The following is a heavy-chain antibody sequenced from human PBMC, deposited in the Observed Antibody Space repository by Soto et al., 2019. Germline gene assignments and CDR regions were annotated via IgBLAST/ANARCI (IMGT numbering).Heavy chain of an antibody. CDR2: IFYSGST. CDR3: ARHRLVSRYFDL. V-gene: IGHV4-39*01. J-gene: IGHJ2*01. D-gene: IGHD3-9*01. Sequence: PSETLSLTYTVSGGFISSSNYYWGWLRQAPGKELEWIGSIFYSGSTYHSPSLKSRVTMSVDTSKTAFSLQMTYVTAADTAVYYCARHRLVSRYFDLWGRGTLVTVSS. CDR1: GGFISSSNYY.